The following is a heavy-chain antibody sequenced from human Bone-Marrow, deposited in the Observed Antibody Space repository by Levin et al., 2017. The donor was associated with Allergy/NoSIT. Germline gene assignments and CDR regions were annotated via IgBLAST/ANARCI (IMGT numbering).Heavy chain of an antibody. CDR2: ISSSSSYI. D-gene: IGHD3-10*01. CDR3: ARDAKGSGTVGYYFDY. CDR1: GFTFSSYS. V-gene: IGHV3-21*01. J-gene: IGHJ4*02. Sequence: GESLKISCAASGFTFSSYSMNWVRQAPGKGLEWVSSISSSSSYIYYADSVKGRFTISRDNAKNSLYLQMNSLRAEDTAVYYCARDAKGSGTVGYYFDYWGQGTLVTVSS.